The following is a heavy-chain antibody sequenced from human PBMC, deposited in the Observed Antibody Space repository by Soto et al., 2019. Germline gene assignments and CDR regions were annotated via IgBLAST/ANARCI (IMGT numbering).Heavy chain of an antibody. J-gene: IGHJ1*01. CDR1: GFTFSSYS. CDR3: ARHDYGDYASRH. D-gene: IGHD4-17*01. CDR2: ISSSSSTI. Sequence: EVQLVESGGGLVQPGGSLRLSCAASGFTFSSYSMNWVRQAPGKGLEWVSYISSSSSTIYYPDSVKGRFTISRDNAKNSLYLQMNSLRAEDTAVYYCARHDYGDYASRHWGQGTLVTVSS. V-gene: IGHV3-48*01.